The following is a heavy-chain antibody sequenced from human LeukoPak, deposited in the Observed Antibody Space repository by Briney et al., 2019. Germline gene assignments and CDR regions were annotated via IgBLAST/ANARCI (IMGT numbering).Heavy chain of an antibody. CDR3: ARDQHDSSGFDP. CDR2: INPNSGGT. J-gene: IGHJ5*02. D-gene: IGHD3-22*01. Sequence: ASVKVSCKASGYTFTGYYMHWVRQAPGQGPEWMGWINPNSGGTNYAQKFQGRVTMTRDTSISTAYMELSRLRSDDTAVYYCARDQHDSSGFDPWGQGTLVTGSS. V-gene: IGHV1-2*02. CDR1: GYTFTGYY.